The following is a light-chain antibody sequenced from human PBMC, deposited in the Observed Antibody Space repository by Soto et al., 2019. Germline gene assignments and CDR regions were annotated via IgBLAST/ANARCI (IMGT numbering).Light chain of an antibody. Sequence: DIQMTQSPSSLSASVGDRVTITCRASQTISSYLNWYQQKPGKAPKLPIYAASSLQSAVPSRFSGSGSGTDFTLTISSLQPEDFATYYCQQSHSIPYTFGQGTKLEIK. CDR3: QQSHSIPYT. J-gene: IGKJ2*01. V-gene: IGKV1-39*01. CDR1: QTISSY. CDR2: AAS.